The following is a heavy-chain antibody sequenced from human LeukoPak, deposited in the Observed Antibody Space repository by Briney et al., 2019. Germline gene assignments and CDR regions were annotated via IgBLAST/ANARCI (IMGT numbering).Heavy chain of an antibody. D-gene: IGHD2/OR15-2a*01. CDR3: ARDPKIVHVAVNWFDP. V-gene: IGHV1-2*02. J-gene: IGHJ5*02. CDR2: INPNNGGT. CDR1: GYTFIDYY. Sequence: ASVKLSCKASGYTFIDYYIHWVRQAPGQGLEWMGWINPNNGGTNYAQQFQGRVTMTRDTSISTAYMELSRLTSDDTAVYYCARDPKIVHVAVNWFDPWGQGTLVTVSS.